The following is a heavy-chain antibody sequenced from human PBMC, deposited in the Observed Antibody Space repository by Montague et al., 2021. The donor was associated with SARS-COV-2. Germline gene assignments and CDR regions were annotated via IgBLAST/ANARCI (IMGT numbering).Heavy chain of an antibody. V-gene: IGHV4-39*01. CDR3: ARHTMRDTYYDFWRGYSLDYYYYYGMDV. J-gene: IGHJ6*02. CDR2: IYYSGST. Sequence: SETLSLTCTVSGGSISSSSYYWGWIRQPPGKGLEWIGSIYYSGSTYYNPSLKSRVTISIDTSKNHFSLKLSSVTAADTAVYYCARHTMRDTYYDFWRGYSLDYYYYYGMDVWGQGTTVTVSS. D-gene: IGHD3-3*01. CDR1: GGSISSSSYY.